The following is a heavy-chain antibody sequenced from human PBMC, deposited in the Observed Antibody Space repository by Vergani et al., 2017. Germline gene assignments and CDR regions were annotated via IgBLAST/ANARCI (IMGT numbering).Heavy chain of an antibody. Sequence: QVQILQSGGGVVQPGGSLRLSCTLSGFTLNTYGIHWVRQAPGKGLEWVAVISDGGSNEHYLDSVKGRFTISRDNSKNTLYLQMNSLRAEDTAVNYCARDREGSGYYYMDVWGTGTTVTVS. CDR2: ISDGGSNE. D-gene: IGHD3-3*01. V-gene: IGHV3-30*03. CDR3: ARDREGSGYYYMDV. CDR1: GFTLNTYG. J-gene: IGHJ6*03.